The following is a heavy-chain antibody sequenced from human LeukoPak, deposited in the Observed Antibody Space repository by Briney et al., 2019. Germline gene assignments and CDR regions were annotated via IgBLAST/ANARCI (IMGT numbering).Heavy chain of an antibody. Sequence: GGTLRLSCAASGFTFSSYGMSWVRQAPGKGLEWVSAISGSGGSTYYADSVKGRFTISRDNSKNTLYLQMNSLRAEDTAVYYCARWAGLRFLEWLLFWGQGTLVTVSS. CDR2: ISGSGGST. D-gene: IGHD3-3*01. V-gene: IGHV3-23*01. J-gene: IGHJ4*02. CDR1: GFTFSSYG. CDR3: ARWAGLRFLEWLLF.